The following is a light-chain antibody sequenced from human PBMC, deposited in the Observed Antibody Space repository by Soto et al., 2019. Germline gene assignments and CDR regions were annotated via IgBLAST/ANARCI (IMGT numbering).Light chain of an antibody. CDR2: SND. Sequence: QSVLTQPPSASGTPGQRVTISCSGRSSNIGSNTVNWYQQLPGTAPKVLIYSNDERPSGVPDRFSGSKSGTSDSLAISGLQSEDEADYYWAAWDDSLTNYVFGTGTKLTVL. J-gene: IGLJ1*01. CDR3: AAWDDSLTNYV. CDR1: SSNIGSNT. V-gene: IGLV1-44*01.